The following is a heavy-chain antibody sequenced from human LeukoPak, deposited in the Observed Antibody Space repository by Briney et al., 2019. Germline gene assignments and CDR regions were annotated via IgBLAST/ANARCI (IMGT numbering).Heavy chain of an antibody. D-gene: IGHD4-23*01. V-gene: IGHV3-48*01. CDR1: GFTFSSYS. Sequence: PGGSLRLSCAASGFTFSSYSMNWVRQAPGKGLEWVSYISSSSSTIYYADSVKGRFTISRDNAKNSLYLQMNSLRAEDTAVYYCARDAGGLRWYYFDYWGQGTLVTVSS. J-gene: IGHJ4*02. CDR3: ARDAGGLRWYYFDY. CDR2: ISSSSSTI.